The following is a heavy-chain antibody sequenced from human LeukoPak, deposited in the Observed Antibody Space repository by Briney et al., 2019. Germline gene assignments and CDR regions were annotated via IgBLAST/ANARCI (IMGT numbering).Heavy chain of an antibody. D-gene: IGHD3-22*01. Sequence: SETLSLTCTVSGGSISSGSYYWSWIRQPAGKGLEWIGRIYTSGSTNYNPSLKSRVTISVDTSKNQFSLKLSSVTAADTAVYYCARAPTYYYDSSEVYWGQGTLVTVSS. J-gene: IGHJ4*02. CDR2: IYTSGST. CDR3: ARAPTYYYDSSEVY. CDR1: GGSISSGSYY. V-gene: IGHV4-61*02.